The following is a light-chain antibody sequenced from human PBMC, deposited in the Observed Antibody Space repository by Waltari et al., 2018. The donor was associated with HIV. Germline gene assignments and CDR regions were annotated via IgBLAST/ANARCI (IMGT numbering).Light chain of an antibody. CDR1: FSDIGFYDF. CDR2: AVT. Sequence: QSALTQPPSASGSLGQSVTISCTGTFSDIGFYDFVSWYQQHPGKAPKLVIYAVTNRPSGVPDRFFGSKSCNTASLTVSGLQAEDEAAYFCFTYAADANLLFGGGTTVTVL. V-gene: IGLV2-8*01. CDR3: FTYAADANLL. J-gene: IGLJ3*02.